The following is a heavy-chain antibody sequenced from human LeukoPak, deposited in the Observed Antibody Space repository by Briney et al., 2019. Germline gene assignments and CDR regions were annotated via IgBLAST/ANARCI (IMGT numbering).Heavy chain of an antibody. D-gene: IGHD5-24*01. CDR3: ARSTGYNYILDAFDI. V-gene: IGHV4-59*01. J-gene: IGHJ3*02. CDR1: GGSIGTYY. CDR2: IYYSGST. Sequence: RSSETLSLTCTVSGGSIGTYYWSWIRQPPGEGLEWIGYIYYSGSTNYKSSLKSRVTIPVDTSKNQFSLKLNSVTAADTAVYYCARSTGYNYILDAFDIWGQGTMVTVSS.